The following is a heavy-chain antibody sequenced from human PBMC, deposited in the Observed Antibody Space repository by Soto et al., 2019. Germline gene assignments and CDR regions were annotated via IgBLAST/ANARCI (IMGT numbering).Heavy chain of an antibody. Sequence: QVELKESGPGLVKPSETLSLTCTVSGGSVSSGGFYYHWIRQPPGKGLEWIGYVYYGGFTNYSPSLKSRLNISVDTSTTRISLNLASVTSVDTAVYYCARQTEPWGFDVWGQGTTVTVSS. CDR2: VYYGGFT. J-gene: IGHJ6*02. CDR3: ARQTEPWGFDV. CDR1: GGSVSSGGFY. D-gene: IGHD7-27*01. V-gene: IGHV4-61*08.